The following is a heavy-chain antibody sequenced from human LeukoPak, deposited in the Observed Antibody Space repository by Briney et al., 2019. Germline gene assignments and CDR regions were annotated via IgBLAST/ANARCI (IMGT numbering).Heavy chain of an antibody. CDR2: IGYDGSNK. Sequence: PGGSLRLSCAASGFTFINYGMLWVRQAPGKGLEWVAFIGYDGSNKYYADSVKGRFTISRDDSKNTVYLQMNSLRPEDTGVYYCAKGQVIDFWGQGTLVAVSS. CDR1: GFTFINYG. J-gene: IGHJ4*02. V-gene: IGHV3-30*02. CDR3: AKGQVIDF.